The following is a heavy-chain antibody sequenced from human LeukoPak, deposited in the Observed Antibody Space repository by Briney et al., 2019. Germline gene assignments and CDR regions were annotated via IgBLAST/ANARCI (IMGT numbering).Heavy chain of an antibody. CDR3: AREYDSSGYTHYDAFDI. D-gene: IGHD3-22*01. CDR2: INPNSGGT. Sequence: ASVKVSCKASGYTFTGYYMHWVRQAPGQGLEWMGWINPNSGGTNYAQKFQGRVTMTRDTSISTAYMELSRLRSDDTAVYYCAREYDSSGYTHYDAFDIWGQGTMVTVSS. V-gene: IGHV1-2*02. J-gene: IGHJ3*02. CDR1: GYTFTGYY.